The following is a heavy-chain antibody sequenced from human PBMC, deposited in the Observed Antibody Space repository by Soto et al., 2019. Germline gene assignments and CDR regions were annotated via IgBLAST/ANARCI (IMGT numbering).Heavy chain of an antibody. CDR2: IYYSGST. J-gene: IGHJ4*02. CDR3: AADLPDWGAYAFDY. V-gene: IGHV4-59*01. Sequence: ETLSLTCTVSGGSISSYYWSWIRQPPGKGLEWIGYIYYSGSTNYNPSLKSRVTISVDTSKNQFSLKLSSVTAADTAVYYCAADLPDWGAYAFDYWGQGILVTVS. D-gene: IGHD3-16*01. CDR1: GGSISSYY.